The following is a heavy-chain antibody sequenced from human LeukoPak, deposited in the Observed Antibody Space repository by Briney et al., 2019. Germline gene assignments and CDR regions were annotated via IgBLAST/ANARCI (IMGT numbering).Heavy chain of an antibody. V-gene: IGHV3-23*01. CDR1: GFTFSTYA. J-gene: IGHJ4*02. D-gene: IGHD1-26*01. Sequence: PGGSLRLSCAASGFTFSTYAMSWVRQAPGAGLDWVSSITDSGGSTYYADSVKGRFTISRDNSKNTLYLQMNSLSAEDTAVYYCTTSGNYFGDYWGQGTPVTVSS. CDR3: TTSGNYFGDY. CDR2: ITDSGGST.